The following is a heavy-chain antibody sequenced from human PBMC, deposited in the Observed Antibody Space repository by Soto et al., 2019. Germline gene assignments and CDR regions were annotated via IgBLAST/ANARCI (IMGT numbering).Heavy chain of an antibody. V-gene: IGHV4-34*12. CDR1: GASLGGFH. Sequence: SETLSLTCAIYGASLGGFHWTWLRQAPGKGLEWIGELIHGGSTNYNPSLKGRVSFSLDTSKNQFSLHLMSVTAADTAVYYCARSPLGYDYVRQTWREVGDSFDIWGRGTLVT. D-gene: IGHD3-16*01. J-gene: IGHJ3*02. CDR3: ARSPLGYDYVRQTWREVGDSFDI. CDR2: LIHGGST.